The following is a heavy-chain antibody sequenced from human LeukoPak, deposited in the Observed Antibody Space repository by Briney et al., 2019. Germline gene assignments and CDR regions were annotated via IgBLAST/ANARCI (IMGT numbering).Heavy chain of an antibody. CDR1: GGSISSSSYY. J-gene: IGHJ4*02. Sequence: SETLSLTCTVSGGSISSSSYYWGWVRQPPGKGPEWIGTIYHSGTTYYNPSLKSRVTVSVDTSKNQFSLRLSSVTAADTAVYFCARYVVTRGYSFDYWGQGTLVTVSS. CDR2: IYHSGTT. V-gene: IGHV4-39*01. CDR3: ARYVVTRGYSFDY. D-gene: IGHD4-23*01.